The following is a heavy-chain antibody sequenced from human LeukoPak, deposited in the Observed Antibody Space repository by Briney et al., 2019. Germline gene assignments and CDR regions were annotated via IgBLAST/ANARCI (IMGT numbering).Heavy chain of an antibody. J-gene: IGHJ4*02. D-gene: IGHD3-16*01. Sequence: GGSLRLSCAAPGFTFSSYWMSSVRQAPGKGLEWVANIKQDGSEKYYVDSVKGRFTISRDNAKNSLYLQMNSLRAEDTAVYYYATNLNYVREFDYWGQGTLVTVSS. CDR1: GFTFSSYW. CDR3: ATNLNYVREFDY. CDR2: IKQDGSEK. V-gene: IGHV3-7*02.